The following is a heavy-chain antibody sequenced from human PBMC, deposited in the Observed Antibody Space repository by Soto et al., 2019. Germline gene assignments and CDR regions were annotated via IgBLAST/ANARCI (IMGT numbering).Heavy chain of an antibody. CDR3: APGPGGGGY. CDR1: GFTVSNNY. J-gene: IGHJ4*02. V-gene: IGHV3-53*01. D-gene: IGHD3-10*01. CDR2: IYSGGYT. Sequence: EVQLVESGGGLIQPGGSLRLSCAVSGFTVSNNYMSWVRQAPGKGLEGVSVIYSGGYTAYGDSVKGRFTISRDNSKNTQHHQMKTLGPEDPAVLYGAPGPGGGGYWGQGTLVTVSS.